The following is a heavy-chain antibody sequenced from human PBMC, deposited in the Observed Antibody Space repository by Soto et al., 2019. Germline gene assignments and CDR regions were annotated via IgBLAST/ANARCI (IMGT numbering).Heavy chain of an antibody. D-gene: IGHD1-7*01. CDR1: GGSISGSY. Sequence: SETLSLTCTVSGGSISGSYWSWIRQPPGKGLEWIGFIYYSGSTSYNPSLKSRVTISIDTSKNQFSLRLSSVTAADTAVYYCAKDRGNYLGTIFDFWGQGTLVTVSS. V-gene: IGHV4-59*01. CDR3: AKDRGNYLGTIFDF. CDR2: IYYSGST. J-gene: IGHJ4*02.